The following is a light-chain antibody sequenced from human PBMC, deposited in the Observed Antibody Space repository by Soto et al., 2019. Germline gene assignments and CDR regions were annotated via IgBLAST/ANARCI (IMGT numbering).Light chain of an antibody. J-gene: IGKJ1*01. CDR3: QQTYSTPRT. Sequence: DIQMTQSPSSLSASVGDRVTITCRASQSISTYLNWYQQKPGKAPRLLIYAAISLQSGVPSRFSGSGSGTDFTLTISSLQPEDFVTYYCQQTYSTPRTFGQGTKVDIK. CDR1: QSISTY. V-gene: IGKV1-39*01. CDR2: AAI.